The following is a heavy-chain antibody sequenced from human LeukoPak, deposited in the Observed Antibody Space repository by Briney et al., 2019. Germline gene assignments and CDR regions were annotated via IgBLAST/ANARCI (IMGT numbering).Heavy chain of an antibody. J-gene: IGHJ3*02. D-gene: IGHD2-15*01. CDR2: MNPNSGNT. Sequence: ASVKVSCKASGYTFTGYYMHWVRQAPGQGLEWMGWMNPNSGNTGYAQKFQGRVTITRNTSISTAYMELSSLRSEDTAVYYCARVYCSDSTCYSAAFDIWGQGTMVTVSS. CDR1: GYTFTGYY. CDR3: ARVYCSDSTCYSAAFDI. V-gene: IGHV1-8*03.